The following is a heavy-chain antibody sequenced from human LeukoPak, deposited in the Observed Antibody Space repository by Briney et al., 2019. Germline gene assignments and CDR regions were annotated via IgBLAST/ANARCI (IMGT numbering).Heavy chain of an antibody. J-gene: IGHJ4*02. Sequence: KPSETLSLTCTVSGGSISSYYWNWIRQPPGKGLEWIGYIYYSGSTNYNPSLKSRVTISLDTSKNQFSLNLTSVTAADTAVYYCARVAYYGSGSLARYYFDYWGQGTLVTVSS. V-gene: IGHV4-59*01. CDR3: ARVAYYGSGSLARYYFDY. CDR1: GGSISSYY. D-gene: IGHD3-10*01. CDR2: IYYSGST.